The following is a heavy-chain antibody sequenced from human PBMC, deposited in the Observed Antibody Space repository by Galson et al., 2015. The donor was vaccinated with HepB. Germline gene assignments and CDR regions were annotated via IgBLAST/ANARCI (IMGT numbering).Heavy chain of an antibody. CDR2: ISYDGSNK. V-gene: IGHV3-30*04. Sequence: SLRLSCAASGFTFSSYAMHWVRQAPGKGLEWVAVISYDGSNKCYADSVKGRFTISRDNSKNTLYLQMNSLRAEDTAVYYCAREGDIVVVTPSGYFDYWGQGTLVTVSS. CDR3: AREGDIVVVTPSGYFDY. CDR1: GFTFSSYA. J-gene: IGHJ4*02. D-gene: IGHD2-21*02.